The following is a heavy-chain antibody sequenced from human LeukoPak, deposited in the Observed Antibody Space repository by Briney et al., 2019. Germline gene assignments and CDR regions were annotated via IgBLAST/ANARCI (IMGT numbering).Heavy chain of an antibody. J-gene: IGHJ6*03. D-gene: IGHD3-3*01. CDR3: AKESRSSYYYYYYMDV. CDR2: ISGSGGTT. Sequence: HPWGSLSLSCAASGFTFSIYAKIWVRQAPGKGLEWVSAISGSGGTTYYADSVKGRFTISRDNSENTVYLQMNSRRAEDTAVYYCAKESRSSYYYYYYMDVWGKGTTVTISS. CDR1: GFTFSIYA. V-gene: IGHV3-23*01.